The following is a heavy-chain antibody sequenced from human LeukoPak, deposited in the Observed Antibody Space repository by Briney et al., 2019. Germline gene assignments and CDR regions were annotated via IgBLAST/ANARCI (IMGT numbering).Heavy chain of an antibody. V-gene: IGHV3-21*01. D-gene: IGHD6-19*01. CDR1: GFTFSSYN. Sequence: GGSLRLSCAASGFTFSSYNMNWVRQAPGKGLEWVSSISSSSSYIYYADSVRGRFTISRDNAKNSLYLQMNSLRAEDTAVYYCARRVAVAPFDPWGQGTLVTVSS. CDR3: ARRVAVAPFDP. CDR2: ISSSSSYI. J-gene: IGHJ5*02.